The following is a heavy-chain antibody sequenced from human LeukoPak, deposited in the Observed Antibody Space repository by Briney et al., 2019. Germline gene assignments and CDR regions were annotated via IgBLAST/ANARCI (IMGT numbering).Heavy chain of an antibody. V-gene: IGHV1-2*02. CDR2: INPNSGGT. CDR3: ARAESGSYNYYMDV. D-gene: IGHD1-26*01. J-gene: IGHJ6*03. Sequence: GASVKVSCKASGYIFTGYYMHWVRQAPGQGPEWMGWINPNSGGTNYAQKFQGRVTMTRDTSISTAYMELSRLRSDDTAVYYCARAESGSYNYYMDVWGKGTTVTVSS. CDR1: GYIFTGYY.